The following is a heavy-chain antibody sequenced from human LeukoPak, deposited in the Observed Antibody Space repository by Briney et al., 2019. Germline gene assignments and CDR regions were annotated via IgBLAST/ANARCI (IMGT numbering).Heavy chain of an antibody. Sequence: SETLSLTCTVSGSSISSYYWSWIRQPPGKGLEWIGYIYYSGSTNYNPSLKSRVTISVDTSKNQFSLKLSSVTAADTAVYYCAGGGYYDYFDYWGQGTLVTVSS. CDR1: GSSISSYY. V-gene: IGHV4-59*01. D-gene: IGHD3-3*01. CDR2: IYYSGST. CDR3: AGGGYYDYFDY. J-gene: IGHJ4*02.